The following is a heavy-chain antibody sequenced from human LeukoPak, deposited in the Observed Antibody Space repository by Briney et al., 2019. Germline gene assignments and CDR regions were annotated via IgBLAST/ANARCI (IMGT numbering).Heavy chain of an antibody. D-gene: IGHD3-10*01. V-gene: IGHV1-3*01. CDR1: GYTFTSYA. Sequence: ASVKVSCMASGYTFTSYAMHWVRQAPGQRLEWMGWINAGNGNTKYSQKFQGRVTITRDTSASTAYMELSSLRSEDTAVYYCASNYYGSGSPLVWGQGTLVTVSS. J-gene: IGHJ4*02. CDR2: INAGNGNT. CDR3: ASNYYGSGSPLV.